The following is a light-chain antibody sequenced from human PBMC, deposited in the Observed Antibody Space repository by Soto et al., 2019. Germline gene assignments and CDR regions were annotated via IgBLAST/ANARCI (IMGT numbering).Light chain of an antibody. V-gene: IGKV3-15*01. CDR1: QSVRNN. CDR3: QQYNNWPPIT. J-gene: IGKJ5*01. Sequence: EILMTQSPATLSVSPGERATLSCRASQSVRNNLAWYQQKPGQAPRLLIYYASTRATGVPARFSGSGSGTVFTLTNSSLQSEDSALYYCQQYNNWPPITFGQGTRLEIK. CDR2: YAS.